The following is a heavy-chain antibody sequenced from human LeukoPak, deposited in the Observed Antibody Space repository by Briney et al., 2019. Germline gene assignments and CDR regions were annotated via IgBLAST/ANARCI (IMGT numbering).Heavy chain of an antibody. J-gene: IGHJ4*02. D-gene: IGHD2-2*02. V-gene: IGHV1-69*01. CDR2: IIPIFGTA. Sequence: SVKVSCKASGGTFSSYAINWVRQAPGQGLEWMGGIIPIFGTANYAQKFQGRVTITADESTSTAYMELSSLRSEDTAVYYCATYCSNTNCYIWGYYFDYWGQGTLVTVSS. CDR3: ATYCSNTNCYIWGYYFDY. CDR1: GGTFSSYA.